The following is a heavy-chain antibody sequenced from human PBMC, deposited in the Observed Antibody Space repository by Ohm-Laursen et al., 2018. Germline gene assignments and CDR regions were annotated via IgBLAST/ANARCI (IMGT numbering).Heavy chain of an antibody. D-gene: IGHD2-21*02. J-gene: IGHJ3*02. CDR3: GRGGGAYCGDNCRRAFDI. CDR2: IYSGGST. CDR1: GFTVSGNY. Sequence: SLRLSCTASGFTVSGNYMSWVRQAPGKGLEWVSVIYSGGSTYYADSVKGRFTISRDNSKNTLYLQMNSLRAEDTAVYYCGRGGGAYCGDNCRRAFDIWGQGTMVTVSS. V-gene: IGHV3-53*01.